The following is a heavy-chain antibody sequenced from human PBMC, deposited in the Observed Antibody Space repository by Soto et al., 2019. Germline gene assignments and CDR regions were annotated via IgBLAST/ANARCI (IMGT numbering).Heavy chain of an antibody. D-gene: IGHD2-8*02. CDR2: INHSGST. CDR3: ARDKITGLFDY. V-gene: IGHV4-34*01. J-gene: IGHJ4*02. Sequence: SETLSLTCTVSGGTISGYYWSWIRQPPGKGLEWIGEINHSGSTNYNPSLKSRVTISVDTSKNQFSLKLTSVTAADTAVYYCARDKITGLFDYWAQGTLVTVS. CDR1: GGTISGYY.